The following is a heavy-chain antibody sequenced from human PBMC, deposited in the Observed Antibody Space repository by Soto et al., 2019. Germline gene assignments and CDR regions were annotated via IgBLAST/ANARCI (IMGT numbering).Heavy chain of an antibody. D-gene: IGHD3-10*01. CDR1: GGTFSSYA. Sequence: QVPLVQSGAEVKKPGSSVTVSCKASGGTFSSYAIHWVRQAPGQGLEWMGGIIPMYGAANYAQRFQGRVTITADESTTAVKKELTSLTSHETADYYAARVSSRVRGANDNWFDPWGHGTLVTVSS. CDR3: ARVSSRVRGANDNWFDP. V-gene: IGHV1-69*01. J-gene: IGHJ5*02. CDR2: IIPMYGAA.